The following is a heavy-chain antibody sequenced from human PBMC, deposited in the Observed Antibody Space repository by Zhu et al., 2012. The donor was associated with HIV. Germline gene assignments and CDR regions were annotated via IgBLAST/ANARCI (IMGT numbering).Heavy chain of an antibody. CDR3: ARDKTESSGWSRAYFDY. D-gene: IGHD6-19*01. V-gene: IGHV3-20*04. J-gene: IGHJ4*02. CDR1: GFTFDDYG. CDR2: IHWNGGST. Sequence: EVQLVESGGGVVRPGGSLRLSCAASGFTFDDYGMSWVRQAPGKGLEWVSGIHWNGGSTGYADSVKGRFTISRGNAKNSLYLQMNSLRAEDTALYYCARDKTESSGWSRAYFDYWGQGTLVTVSS.